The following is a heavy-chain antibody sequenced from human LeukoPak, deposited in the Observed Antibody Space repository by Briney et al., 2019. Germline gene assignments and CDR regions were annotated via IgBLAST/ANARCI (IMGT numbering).Heavy chain of an antibody. D-gene: IGHD6-19*01. CDR2: INPNSGGT. J-gene: IGHJ4*02. V-gene: IGHV1-2*06. CDR3: VGIAVAGSKVY. CDR1: GYTFTNYY. Sequence: ASVKVSCKASGYTFTNYYIHWVRQAPGQGLEWMGRINPNSGGTNYAQKFQGRVTMTRDTSISTAYMELSRLRSDDTAVYYCVGIAVAGSKVYWGQGTLVTVSS.